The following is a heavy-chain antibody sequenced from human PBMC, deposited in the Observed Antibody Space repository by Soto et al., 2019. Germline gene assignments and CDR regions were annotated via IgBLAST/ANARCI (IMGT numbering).Heavy chain of an antibody. CDR2: IIPIFGTA. Sequence: SVKVSCKASGGTFSSYAISWVRQAPGQGLEWMGGIIPIFGTANYAQKFQGRVTITADESTSTAYMELSSLRSEDTAVYYCARSGYDHYYFDYWGQGTLVTVSS. J-gene: IGHJ4*02. CDR1: GGTFSSYA. CDR3: ARSGYDHYYFDY. D-gene: IGHD5-12*01. V-gene: IGHV1-69*13.